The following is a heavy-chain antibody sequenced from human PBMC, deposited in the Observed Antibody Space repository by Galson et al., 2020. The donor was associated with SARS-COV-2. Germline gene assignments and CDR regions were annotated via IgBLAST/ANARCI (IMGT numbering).Heavy chain of an antibody. CDR3: ARDTAIYTTGWSLDY. CDR2: ISYDCNNK. Sequence: GGSLRLSCAASGFTFRSYAMHWVRQAPGKGLEWVAVISYDCNNKYYADSVKGRFTISRDNPKNTLYVQMNNLRPEDTAVYYCARDTAIYTTGWSLDYWGQGALVTVSS. J-gene: IGHJ4*02. V-gene: IGHV3-30-3*01. D-gene: IGHD6-19*01. CDR1: GFTFRSYA.